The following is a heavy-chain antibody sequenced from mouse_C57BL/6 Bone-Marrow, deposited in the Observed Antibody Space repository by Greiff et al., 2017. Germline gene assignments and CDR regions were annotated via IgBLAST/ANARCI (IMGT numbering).Heavy chain of an antibody. CDR3: ATANSYAMDY. Sequence: VQLQQSGPELVKPGASVKMSCKASGYTFTDYNMHWVQQSHGKSLEWIGYINPNNGGTSYTQKFKGKATLTVNKSSSTAYMELRSLTSEDSAVYYCATANSYAMDYWGQGTSVTVSS. CDR2: INPNNGGT. D-gene: IGHD4-1*01. J-gene: IGHJ4*01. V-gene: IGHV1-22*01. CDR1: GYTFTDYN.